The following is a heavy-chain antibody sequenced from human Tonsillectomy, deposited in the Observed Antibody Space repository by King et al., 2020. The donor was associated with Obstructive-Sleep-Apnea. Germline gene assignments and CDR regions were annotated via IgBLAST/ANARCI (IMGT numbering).Heavy chain of an antibody. V-gene: IGHV4-34*01. CDR1: GGSFSGYY. CDR3: ARGGYCSGGSCYGERPTHFDY. CDR2: VNHSGST. D-gene: IGHD2-15*01. Sequence: HVQLQQWGAGLLKPSETLSLTCAVYGGSFSGYYWSWIRQPPGKGLEWIGEVNHSGSTNYNPSLKSRVTISVDTSKNQFSLKLSSVTAADTAVYYCARGGYCSGGSCYGERPTHFDYWGQGTLVTVSS. J-gene: IGHJ4*02.